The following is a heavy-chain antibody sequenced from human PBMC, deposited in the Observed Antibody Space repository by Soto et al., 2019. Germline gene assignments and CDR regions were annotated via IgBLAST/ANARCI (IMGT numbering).Heavy chain of an antibody. D-gene: IGHD1-1*01. J-gene: IGHJ6*02. V-gene: IGHV5-10-1*01. CDR3: ARHMNGGMDV. CDR2: IDPSDSYT. Sequence: GESLKISCKGSGYSFISYWITWVRQMPGKGLEWMGRIDPSDSYTNYSPSFQGHVTISADKSISTAYLQWSSLKASDTAMYYCARHMNGGMDVWGQGTTVTVSS. CDR1: GYSFISYW.